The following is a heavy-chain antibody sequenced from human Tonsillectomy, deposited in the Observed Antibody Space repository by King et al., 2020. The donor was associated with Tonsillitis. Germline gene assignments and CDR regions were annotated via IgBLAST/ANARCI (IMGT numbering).Heavy chain of an antibody. CDR3: AIDRDDYIFYY. Sequence: VQLVESGGGVVQPGRSLRLSCAASGFTFSSYGMHWVRQAPGKGLEWVAVISYDGSDKYYADSVRGRFTISRDNSKNTLYLQMNYLRAEDTSVYYCAIDRDDYIFYYWGQGTLGTVSS. CDR1: GFTFSSYG. V-gene: IGHV3-33*05. J-gene: IGHJ4*02. CDR2: ISYDGSDK. D-gene: IGHD4/OR15-4a*01.